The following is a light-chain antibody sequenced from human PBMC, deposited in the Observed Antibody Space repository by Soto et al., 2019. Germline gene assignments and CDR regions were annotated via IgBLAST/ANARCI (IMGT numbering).Light chain of an antibody. CDR1: QSVSSSY. CDR3: QQRNVWPPVT. CDR2: DAS. J-gene: IGKJ5*01. V-gene: IGKV3D-20*02. Sequence: IVLTQSPGTLSLSPWERATLSCRASQSVSSSYLAWYQQKPGQAPRLLIYDASSRATGIPDRFSGGGSGTDFTLTISSLEPEDSAVYYCQQRNVWPPVTFGQGTRLEI.